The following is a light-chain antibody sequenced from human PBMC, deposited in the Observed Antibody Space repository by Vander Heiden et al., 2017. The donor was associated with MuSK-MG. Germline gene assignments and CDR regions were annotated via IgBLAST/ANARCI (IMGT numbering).Light chain of an antibody. CDR1: SSDVGGDNY. V-gene: IGLV2-8*01. Sequence: SPLTHPPSASGSPGQSATISCAGTSSDVGGDNYVSWYQQHPGKAPILMIDEVSKRPAGVPDRFSGSKSGNTASLTVSGLQAEDEAEYYCSSYAGSNNLVFGTGTKVTVL. J-gene: IGLJ1*01. CDR2: EVS. CDR3: SSYAGSNNLV.